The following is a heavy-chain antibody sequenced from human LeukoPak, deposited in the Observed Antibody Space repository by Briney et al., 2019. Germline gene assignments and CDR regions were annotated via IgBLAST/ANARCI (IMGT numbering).Heavy chain of an antibody. V-gene: IGHV4-4*09. CDR1: GGSISSYY. J-gene: IGHJ5*02. CDR3: ARHPGYDSSFCWFDP. Sequence: SETLSLTCTVSGGSISSYYWSWIRQPPGKGLEWIGYIYTSGSTNYNPSLKSRVTISVDTSKNQFSLKLSSVTAADTAVYYCARHPGYDSSFCWFDPWGQGTLVTVSS. CDR2: IYTSGST. D-gene: IGHD3-22*01.